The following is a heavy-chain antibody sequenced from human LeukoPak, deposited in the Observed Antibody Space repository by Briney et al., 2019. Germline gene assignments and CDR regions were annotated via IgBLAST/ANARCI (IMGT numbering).Heavy chain of an antibody. J-gene: IGHJ3*01. V-gene: IGHV4-61*08. Sequence: SQTLSLTCTVSGGSISSGGYYWSWIRQPPGKGLEWIGYISYSGTTNYNPSLKSRVTISVDTSKNQLSLKLSSVTAADTAIYYCAKEDWWNDGGYDVWGQGTMVTVSS. CDR2: ISYSGTT. D-gene: IGHD1-1*01. CDR3: AKEDWWNDGGYDV. CDR1: GGSISSGGYY.